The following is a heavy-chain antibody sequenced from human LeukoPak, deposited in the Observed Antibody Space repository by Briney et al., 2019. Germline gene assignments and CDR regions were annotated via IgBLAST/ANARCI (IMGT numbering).Heavy chain of an antibody. CDR1: GGSISSYY. V-gene: IGHV4-59*01. D-gene: IGHD5-24*01. Sequence: PSETLSLTCTVSGGSISSYYCGWIRQPPGKGLEWIGYIYYSGSTNYNPSLKSRVTISVDTSKNQFSLKLSSVTAADTAVYYCARGRDGYNLSYWGQGTLVTVSS. CDR2: IYYSGST. CDR3: ARGRDGYNLSY. J-gene: IGHJ4*02.